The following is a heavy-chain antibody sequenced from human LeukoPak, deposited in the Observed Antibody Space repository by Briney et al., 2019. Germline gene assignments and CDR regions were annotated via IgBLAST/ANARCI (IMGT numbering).Heavy chain of an antibody. J-gene: IGHJ4*02. CDR1: GGSISSSSYH. Sequence: SETLSLTCTVSGGSISSSSYHWGWIRQPPGKGLEWIGSIYYSGSTYYNPSLKSRVTISVDTSKNQFSLKLSSVTAADTAVYYCGGGSYYFFDYWGQGTLVTVSS. CDR2: IYYSGST. D-gene: IGHD1-26*01. CDR3: GGGSYYFFDY. V-gene: IGHV4-39*07.